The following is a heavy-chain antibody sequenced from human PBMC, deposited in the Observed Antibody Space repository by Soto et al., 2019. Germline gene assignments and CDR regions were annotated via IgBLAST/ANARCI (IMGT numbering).Heavy chain of an antibody. Sequence: QVQLVQSGAEVKKPGSSVKVSCKASGGTFSSYTISWVRQAPGQGLEWMGRIIPILGIANYAQKFQGRVTITEDKSTSTAYMELSSLRSEDTAVYYWGALQSVDYGDYFDYWGQGTLVTVSS. CDR3: GALQSVDYGDYFDY. V-gene: IGHV1-69*02. J-gene: IGHJ4*02. CDR2: IIPILGIA. CDR1: GGTFSSYT. D-gene: IGHD4-17*01.